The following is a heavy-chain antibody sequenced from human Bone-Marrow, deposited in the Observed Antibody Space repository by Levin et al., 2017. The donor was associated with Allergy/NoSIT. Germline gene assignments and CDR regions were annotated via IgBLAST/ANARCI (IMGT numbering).Heavy chain of an antibody. V-gene: IGHV3-7*04. CDR2: IDRDGNEK. D-gene: IGHD1-1*01. CDR1: GFIFSDYW. CDR3: ARGTWDDDRYYLDY. J-gene: IGHJ4*02. Sequence: LSLTCAASGFIFSDYWMTWVRQAPGKGLEWMANIDRDGNEKLYVDSVKGRFTIARDNAKNSLYLQMSSLRVEDTAVYYCARGTWDDDRYYLDYWGQGTLGTVSS.